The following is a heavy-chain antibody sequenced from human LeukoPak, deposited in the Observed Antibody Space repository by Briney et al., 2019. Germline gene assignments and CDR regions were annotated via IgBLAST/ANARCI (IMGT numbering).Heavy chain of an antibody. D-gene: IGHD2-2*01. CDR3: ARSGCSSTSCYPTLAAVDY. CDR1: GYTFTSYY. V-gene: IGHV1-46*01. J-gene: IGHJ4*02. CDR2: INPSGGST. Sequence: ASVKVSCKASGYTFTSYYMHWVRQAPGQGLEWMGIINPSGGSTSYAQKFQGRVTMTRDTSTSTVYMELSSLRSEDTAVYYCARSGCSSTSCYPTLAAVDYWGQGTPVTVSS.